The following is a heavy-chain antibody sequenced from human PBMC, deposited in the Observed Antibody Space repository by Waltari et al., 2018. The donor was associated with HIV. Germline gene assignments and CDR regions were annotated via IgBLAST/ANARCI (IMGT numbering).Heavy chain of an antibody. CDR2: ISWNSNTI. CDR3: ARGGTTVKFAYFAS. V-gene: IGHV3-9*01. Sequence: EEHLVESGGGLVQPGRSLSLSCAASGFILDDFAMHCPRHAPGKGLEWVSGISWNSNTIVYAGSVKGRFTISRDNAKNSLYLEMSSLRPEDTAFYFCARGGTTVKFAYFASWGQGTLVTVSS. D-gene: IGHD3-16*01. CDR1: GFILDDFA. J-gene: IGHJ4*01.